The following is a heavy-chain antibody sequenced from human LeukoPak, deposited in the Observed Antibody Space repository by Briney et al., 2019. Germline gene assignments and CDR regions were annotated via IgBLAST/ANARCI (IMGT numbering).Heavy chain of an antibody. J-gene: IGHJ4*02. V-gene: IGHV1-18*01. CDR2: ISAYNGKT. CDR3: AKGGAMVATIYY. CDR1: GYTFTNYY. D-gene: IGHD5-12*01. Sequence: ASVKVSCKASGYTFTNYYITWLRQAPGQGLEWVGWISAYNGKTNYAQKFQGRVTMTIDTSTTTVYMDLRSLTSDDTAMYYCAKGGAMVATIYYWGQGTLVTVSS.